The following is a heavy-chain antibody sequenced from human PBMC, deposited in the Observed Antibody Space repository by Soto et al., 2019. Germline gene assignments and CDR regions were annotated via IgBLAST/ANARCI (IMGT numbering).Heavy chain of an antibody. J-gene: IGHJ6*02. D-gene: IGHD3-3*01. CDR2: ISGNGSTI. Sequence: GGSLRLSCAASGFTFSRYEMNWVRQAPGKGLQWLSYISGNGSTIHYADSVKGRFTVSRDNAQKQLYLQMNSLRAEDTALYFCVRDFRRFLVWPTKGYSYFGMDLWGQGTTVTVSS. V-gene: IGHV3-48*03. CDR1: GFTFSRYE. CDR3: VRDFRRFLVWPTKGYSYFGMDL.